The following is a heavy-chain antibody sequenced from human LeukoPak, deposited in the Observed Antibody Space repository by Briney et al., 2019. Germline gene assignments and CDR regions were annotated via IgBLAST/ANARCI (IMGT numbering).Heavy chain of an antibody. Sequence: VASVKVSWKVSGYTLSDLAMHWVRQAPGKGLEWMGGLDPEDGEAIYAQPLQGRVTMTEDTSSDTAYMVLSSLRSEDTAVYYCATRNFGDYGAFDIWGQGTMVTVSS. CDR3: ATRNFGDYGAFDI. V-gene: IGHV1-24*01. D-gene: IGHD4-17*01. J-gene: IGHJ3*02. CDR1: GYTLSDLA. CDR2: LDPEDGEA.